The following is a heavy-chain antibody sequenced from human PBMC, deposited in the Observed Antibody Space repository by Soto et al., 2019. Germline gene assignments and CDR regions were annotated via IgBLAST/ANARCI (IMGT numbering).Heavy chain of an antibody. CDR1: GFTFTSSA. D-gene: IGHD1-26*01. V-gene: IGHV1-58*01. Sequence: GASVKVSCKASGFTFTSSAVQWVRQARGQRLEWIGWIVVGSGNTNYAQKFQERVTITRDMSTSTAYMELSSLRSEDTAVYYCAAGPPPIVGATLDYWGQGTLVTVSS. J-gene: IGHJ4*02. CDR2: IVVGSGNT. CDR3: AAGPPPIVGATLDY.